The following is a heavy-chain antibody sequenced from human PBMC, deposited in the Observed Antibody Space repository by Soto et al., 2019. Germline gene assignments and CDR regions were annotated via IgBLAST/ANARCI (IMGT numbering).Heavy chain of an antibody. V-gene: IGHV3-48*02. CDR3: ASSDYDYVWGSYRSIDY. D-gene: IGHD3-16*02. J-gene: IGHJ4*02. CDR1: GFTFSSYW. Sequence: GGSLRLSCAASGFTFSSYWMHWVRQAPGKGLEWVSYISSSSSTIYYADSVKGRFTISRDNAKNSLYLQMNSLRDEDTAVYYCASSDYDYVWGSYRSIDYWGQGTLVTVSS. CDR2: ISSSSSTI.